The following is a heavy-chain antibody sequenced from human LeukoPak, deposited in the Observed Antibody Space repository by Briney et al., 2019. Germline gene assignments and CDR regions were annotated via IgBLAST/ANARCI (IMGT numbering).Heavy chain of an antibody. CDR3: ARGIVGYYPDYFDY. CDR1: GFTFSSYG. J-gene: IGHJ4*02. CDR2: XWNDGTNK. D-gene: IGHD1-26*01. V-gene: IGHV3-33*01. Sequence: LSCXASGFTFSSYGMHWVRQAPGKGLEWVXXXWNDGTNKYYADSVKGRFTISRDNSKNTLYLQMNSLRAEDTAVYYCARGIVGYYPDYFDYWGQGTLVTVSS.